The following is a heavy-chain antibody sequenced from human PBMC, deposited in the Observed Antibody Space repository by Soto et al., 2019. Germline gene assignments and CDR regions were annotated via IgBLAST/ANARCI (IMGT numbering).Heavy chain of an antibody. Sequence: PSETLSLTCTVSGGSISSSSYYWGWIRQPPGKGLEWIGSIYYSGSTYYNPSLKSRVTISVDTSKNQFSLKLSSVTAADTAVYYCAVGRYYYGSGSYPSKFDYWGQGTLVTVSS. J-gene: IGHJ4*02. CDR3: AVGRYYYGSGSYPSKFDY. CDR2: IYYSGST. V-gene: IGHV4-39*01. D-gene: IGHD3-10*01. CDR1: GGSISSSSYY.